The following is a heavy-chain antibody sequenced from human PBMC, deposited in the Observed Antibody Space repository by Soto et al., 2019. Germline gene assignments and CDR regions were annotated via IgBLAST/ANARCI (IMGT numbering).Heavy chain of an antibody. Sequence: PGESLKISCKGSGYSFTSYWINWVRQMPGKGLEWMGRIDPSDSYSYYSPSFQGHVTISADKSTTTAYLQWSSLKASDTAMYYCTSQEMATKNVDAYDIWGQGTMVTVS. CDR1: GYSFTSYW. V-gene: IGHV5-10-1*01. CDR3: TSQEMATKNVDAYDI. J-gene: IGHJ3*02. D-gene: IGHD5-12*01. CDR2: IDPSDSYS.